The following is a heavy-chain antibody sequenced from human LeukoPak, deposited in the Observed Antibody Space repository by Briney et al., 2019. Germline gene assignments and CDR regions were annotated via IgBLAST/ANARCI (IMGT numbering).Heavy chain of an antibody. Sequence: GESLKISCKGSRYSFTSYWIGWVRQMPGKGLEWMGIVYPGDSDTRYSPSFQGQVTISADKSISTAYLQWSSLKASDTAMYYCARGPPPYYYDSSGYSRAFDIWGQGTMVTVSS. V-gene: IGHV5-51*01. CDR1: RYSFTSYW. J-gene: IGHJ3*02. CDR3: ARGPPPYYYDSSGYSRAFDI. D-gene: IGHD3-22*01. CDR2: VYPGDSDT.